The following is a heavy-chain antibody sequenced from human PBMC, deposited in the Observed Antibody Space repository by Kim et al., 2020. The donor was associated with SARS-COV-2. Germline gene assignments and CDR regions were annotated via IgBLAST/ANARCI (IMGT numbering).Heavy chain of an antibody. D-gene: IGHD4-17*01. J-gene: IGHJ6*02. Sequence: ASVKGRFIISRDDSKSIAYLQMNSLKTEDTAVYYCTRGTTERYYYNGMDVWGQGTTVTVSS. V-gene: IGHV3-49*02. CDR3: TRGTTERYYYNGMDV.